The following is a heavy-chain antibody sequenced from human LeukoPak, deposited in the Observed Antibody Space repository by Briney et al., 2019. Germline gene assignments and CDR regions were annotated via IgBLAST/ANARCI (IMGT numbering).Heavy chain of an antibody. CDR2: INPNSGGT. J-gene: IGHJ4*02. V-gene: IGHV1-2*02. Sequence: ASVKVSCKASGYTFTGYYMHWVRQAPGQGLEWMGWINPNSGGTNYAQKFQGRVTMTRDTSISTAYMELSRLRPDDTAVYYCASDSYGYPYYFDYWGQGTLVTVSS. CDR1: GYTFTGYY. CDR3: ASDSYGYPYYFDY. D-gene: IGHD5-18*01.